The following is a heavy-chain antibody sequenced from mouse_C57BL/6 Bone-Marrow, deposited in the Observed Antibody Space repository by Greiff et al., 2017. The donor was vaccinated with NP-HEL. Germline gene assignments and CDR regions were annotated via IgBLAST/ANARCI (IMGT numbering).Heavy chain of an antibody. V-gene: IGHV14-3*01. CDR1: GFNIKNTY. CDR3: ARLGGRLAY. CDR2: IDPANGNT. Sequence: VQLKESVAELVRPGASVQLSCPASGFNIKNTYMHWVKQRPEQGLEWIGRIDPANGNTKYAPKFQGKATITADTSSNTAYLQLSSLTSGDTAIYYCARLGGRLAYWGQGTLVTVSA. D-gene: IGHD3-3*01. J-gene: IGHJ3*01.